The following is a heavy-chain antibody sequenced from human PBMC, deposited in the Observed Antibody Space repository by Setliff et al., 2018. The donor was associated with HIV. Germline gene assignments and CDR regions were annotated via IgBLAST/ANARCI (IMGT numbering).Heavy chain of an antibody. CDR2: INPSDGSR. D-gene: IGHD2-2*01. CDR3: ARDMVGGWLRPMPDF. Sequence: GASVKVSCKASGYTFTSYKMHWVRQAPGQGLEWMGIINPSDGSRRYAQKFQDRLTMTRDTTTTTVYMELSSLRSEDTAVYHCARDMVGGWLRPMPDFWGQGALVTVSS. V-gene: IGHV1-46*01. J-gene: IGHJ4*02. CDR1: GYTFTSYK.